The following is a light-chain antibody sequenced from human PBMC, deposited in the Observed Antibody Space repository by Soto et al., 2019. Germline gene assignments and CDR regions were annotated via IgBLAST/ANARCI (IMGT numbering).Light chain of an antibody. Sequence: EIVMTQSPATLSVSPGERATLSCRASQSVSSNLAWYQQKPGQTPKLLIYVASTRATGIPARFRGSGSGTEFTLTISSLESEGFAVYYCQQYKVWPLTFGGGTKVEFK. V-gene: IGKV3-15*01. CDR2: VAS. CDR3: QQYKVWPLT. CDR1: QSVSSN. J-gene: IGKJ4*01.